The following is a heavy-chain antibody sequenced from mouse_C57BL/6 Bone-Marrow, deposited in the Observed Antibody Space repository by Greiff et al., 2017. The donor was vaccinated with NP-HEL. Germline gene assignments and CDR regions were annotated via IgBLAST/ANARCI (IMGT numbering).Heavy chain of an antibody. D-gene: IGHD2-2*01. Sequence: EVQLQQSGPELVKPGASVKISCKASGYSFTDYNMNWVKQSNGKSLEWIGVINPNYGTTSYNQKFKGKATLTVDQSSSTAYMQLNSLTSEDSAVYDCARLWLRQRRYYAMDYWGQGTSVTVSS. CDR2: INPNYGTT. CDR3: ARLWLRQRRYYAMDY. V-gene: IGHV1-39*01. J-gene: IGHJ4*01. CDR1: GYSFTDYN.